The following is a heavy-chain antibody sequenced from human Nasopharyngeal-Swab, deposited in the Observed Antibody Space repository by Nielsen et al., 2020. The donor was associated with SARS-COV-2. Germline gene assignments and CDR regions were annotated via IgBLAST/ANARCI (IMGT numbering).Heavy chain of an antibody. CDR3: ARDLFVSAYYFDY. CDR2: INPSGGST. Sequence: ASVKVSCKASGYTFTSYYMHWVRQAPGQGLEWMGIINPSGGSTSYAQKFQGRVTMTRDTSTSTAYMELRSLRSDDTAVYYCARDLFVSAYYFDYWGQGTLVTVSS. V-gene: IGHV1-46*01. D-gene: IGHD6-6*01. J-gene: IGHJ4*02. CDR1: GYTFTSYY.